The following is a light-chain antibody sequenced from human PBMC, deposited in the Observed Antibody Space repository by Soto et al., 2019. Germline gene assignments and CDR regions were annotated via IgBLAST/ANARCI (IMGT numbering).Light chain of an antibody. V-gene: IGLV2-14*01. J-gene: IGLJ1*01. CDR3: SSYTNINTRACV. CDR1: SSDVGGYYY. Sequence: QSALTQPASVSGSPGQSITISCTGTSSDVGGYYYVSWYQHHPGKAPKLIIYEVTDRPSGVSNRFSGSKSGNTASLTISGLQAEDEAEYYCSSYTNINTRACVFGTGTKLTVL. CDR2: EVT.